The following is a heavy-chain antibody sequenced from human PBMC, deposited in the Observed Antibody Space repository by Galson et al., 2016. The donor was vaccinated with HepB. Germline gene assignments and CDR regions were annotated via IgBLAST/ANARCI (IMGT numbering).Heavy chain of an antibody. D-gene: IGHD2-2*01. CDR1: GGSISSGDYY. CDR2: IYTTGST. J-gene: IGHJ4*02. V-gene: IGHV4-61*02. Sequence: TLSITCTVSGGSISSGDYYWSWIRQPAGKGLEWIGRIYTTGSTNYNPSLKSRVTISVDTSKNQFSLKLSSVTAADTAVYYCARERVVPAPMGYDFDYWGQGTLVTVSS. CDR3: ARERVVPAPMGYDFDY.